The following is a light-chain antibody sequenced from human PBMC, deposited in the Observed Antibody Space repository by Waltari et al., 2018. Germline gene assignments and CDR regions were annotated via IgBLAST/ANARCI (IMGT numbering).Light chain of an antibody. V-gene: IGLV2-14*01. CDR1: DSDVGAYDF. CDR2: EVG. Sequence: QSALTQPASVSGSPGQSITISCSGTDSDVGAYDFVSWYQQPPGKAPHLIIYEVGNRPVGIAHRFSASKSGNTASLTISGLQAEDEADYYCSSYTTSSAPGVFGTGTRVTVL. CDR3: SSYTTSSAPGV. J-gene: IGLJ1*01.